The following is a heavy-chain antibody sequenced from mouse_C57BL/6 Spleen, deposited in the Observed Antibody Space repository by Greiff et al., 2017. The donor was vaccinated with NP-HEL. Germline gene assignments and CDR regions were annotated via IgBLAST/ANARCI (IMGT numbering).Heavy chain of an antibody. V-gene: IGHV1-55*01. CDR2: IYPGSGST. CDR3: ARGDYGYH. CDR1: GYTFTSYW. J-gene: IGHJ2*01. Sequence: QVHVKQPGAELVKPGASVKMSCKASGYTFTSYWITWVKQRPGQGLEWIGDIYPGSGSTNYNEKFKSKATLTVDTSSSTAYMQLSSLTSEDSAVYYCARGDYGYHWGQGTTLTVSS. D-gene: IGHD2-2*01.